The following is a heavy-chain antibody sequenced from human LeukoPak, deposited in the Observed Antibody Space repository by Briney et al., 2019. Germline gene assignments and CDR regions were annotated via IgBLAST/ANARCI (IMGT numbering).Heavy chain of an antibody. CDR1: GGTFSSYA. J-gene: IGHJ5*02. CDR3: ARDVGSGSYYLNWFDP. D-gene: IGHD3-10*01. CDR2: IIPIFGTA. Sequence: ASVKVSCKASGGTFSSYAISWVRQAPGQGLEWMGGIIPIFGTANYAQKFQGRVTITADKSTSTAYMELSSLRSEDTAVYYCARDVGSGSYYLNWFDPWGQGTLVTVSS. V-gene: IGHV1-69*06.